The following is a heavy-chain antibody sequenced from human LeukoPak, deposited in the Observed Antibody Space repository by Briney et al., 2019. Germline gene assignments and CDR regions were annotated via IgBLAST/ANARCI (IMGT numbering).Heavy chain of an antibody. CDR1: GYTFTSYD. CDR2: MSPNSGNT. CDR3: ARRSGYYYYYYMDV. Sequence: ASVKVSCKASGYTFTSYDINWVRQATGQGLEWMGWMSPNSGNTGYAQKFQGRVTITRNTSISTAYMELSSLRSEDTAVYYCARRSGYYYYYYMDVWGKGTTVTVSS. V-gene: IGHV1-8*03. J-gene: IGHJ6*03. D-gene: IGHD3-3*01.